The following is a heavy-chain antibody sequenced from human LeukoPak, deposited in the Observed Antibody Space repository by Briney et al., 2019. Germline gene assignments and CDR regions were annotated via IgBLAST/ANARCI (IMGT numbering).Heavy chain of an antibody. J-gene: IGHJ4*02. CDR3: AKWGDYDILTGYYDPDY. D-gene: IGHD3-9*01. CDR2: IVGSGSST. Sequence: PGGSLRLSCAASGFTFRNYAMGWVRQAPGKGLEWVSAIVGSGSSTYYADSVKGRFTISRDNSKNTLYLQLNRLRAEDTAVYYCAKWGDYDILTGYYDPDYWGQGTLATVSS. V-gene: IGHV3-23*01. CDR1: GFTFRNYA.